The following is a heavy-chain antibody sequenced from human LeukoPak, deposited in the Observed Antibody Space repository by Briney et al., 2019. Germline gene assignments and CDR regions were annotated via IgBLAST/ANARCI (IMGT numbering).Heavy chain of an antibody. D-gene: IGHD3-10*01. J-gene: IGHJ3*02. CDR3: ASLNFTMVRGVMFAFDI. V-gene: IGHV1-69*13. CDR1: GGTFSSYA. Sequence: SVKVSCKASGGTFSSYAISWVRQAPGQGLEWMGGIIPILGTANYAQKFQGRVTITADESTSTAYMELSSLRSEDTAVYYCASLNFTMVRGVMFAFDIWGQGTMVTVSS. CDR2: IIPILGTA.